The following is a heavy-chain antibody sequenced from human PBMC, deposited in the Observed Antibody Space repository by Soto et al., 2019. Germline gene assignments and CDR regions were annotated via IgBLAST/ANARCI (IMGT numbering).Heavy chain of an antibody. CDR3: MRCDVGWLDDLRQGELDP. V-gene: IGHV1-18*01. CDR1: GYSFTSYG. Sequence: QVHMVQSGAEVKKPGASVKVACKASGYSFTSYGVSWVRQAPGQGLEWMGWISTYNGNTNYAQKFQDRVKMTADTSTSTAYMELGSLRSDDTAIYYCMRCDVGWLDDLRQGELDPWGQGTLVTVSA. J-gene: IGHJ5*02. D-gene: IGHD6-19*01. CDR2: ISTYNGNT.